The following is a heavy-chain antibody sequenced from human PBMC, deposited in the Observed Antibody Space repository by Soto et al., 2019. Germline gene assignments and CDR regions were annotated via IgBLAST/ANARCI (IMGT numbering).Heavy chain of an antibody. D-gene: IGHD2-15*01. Sequence: ASVKVSCKASGYTFTSYGISWVRQAPGQGLEWMGLISPCGGSTNYAQKLQGRVTMTRDTSTSTVYMELSSLRSEDTAVYYCARDGEYCSGGSCYSIDYWGQGTLVTVSS. CDR1: GYTFTSYG. CDR3: ARDGEYCSGGSCYSIDY. J-gene: IGHJ4*02. V-gene: IGHV1-18*01. CDR2: ISPCGGST.